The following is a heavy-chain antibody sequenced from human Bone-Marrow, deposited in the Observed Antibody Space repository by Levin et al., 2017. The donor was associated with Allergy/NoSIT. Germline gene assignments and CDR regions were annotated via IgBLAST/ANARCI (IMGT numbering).Heavy chain of an antibody. CDR3: AAYDTANGVFDL. V-gene: IGHV4-34*01. Sequence: SQTLSLTCVVSGGSFNDHFWSWIRQPPGKGLEWVAEINHRGTTNYNPSPKSRVTISVDTSKKQFSFKLSSLTAAASALYFFAAYDTANGVFDLWGQGTPVSVSS. D-gene: IGHD1-1*01. CDR1: GGSFNDHF. J-gene: IGHJ4*02. CDR2: INHRGTT.